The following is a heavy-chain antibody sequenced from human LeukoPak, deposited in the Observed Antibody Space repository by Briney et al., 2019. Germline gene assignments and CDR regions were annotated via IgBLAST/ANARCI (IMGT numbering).Heavy chain of an antibody. CDR2: INPNSGGT. D-gene: IGHD2-15*01. V-gene: IGHV1-2*02. J-gene: IGHJ6*02. CDR3: ARDHCATPGCYEDYYYGLDV. CDR1: GYTFSGNY. Sequence: ASVKVSCKASGYTFSGNYIQWVRQAPGQGLEWMGWINPNSGGTNYAQKFQGRVTMTRDTSISTAYMELSRLTSDDTAVYCCARDHCATPGCYEDYYYGLDVWGQGTTVTVSS.